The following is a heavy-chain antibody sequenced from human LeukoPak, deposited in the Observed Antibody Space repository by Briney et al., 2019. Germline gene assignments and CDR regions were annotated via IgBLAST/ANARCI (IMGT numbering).Heavy chain of an antibody. J-gene: IGHJ4*02. D-gene: IGHD3-3*01. CDR2: IIPIFGTA. CDR3: ARGDFWSGYQRQSPLNY. V-gene: IGHV1-69*13. CDR1: GGTFSSYA. Sequence: SVKVSCKASGGTFSSYAISCVRQAPGQGLEWMGGIIPIFGTANYAQKFQGRVTITADESTSTAYMELSSLRSEDTAVYYCARGDFWSGYQRQSPLNYWGQGTLVTVSS.